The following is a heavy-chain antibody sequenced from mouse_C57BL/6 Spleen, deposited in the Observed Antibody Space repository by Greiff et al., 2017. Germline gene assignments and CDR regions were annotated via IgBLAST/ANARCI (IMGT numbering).Heavy chain of an antibody. Sequence: QVQLKQPGAELVRPGTSVKLSCKASGYTFTSYWMHWVKQRPGQGLEWIGVIDPSDSYTNYNQKFKGKATLTVDTSSSTAYMLLSSLTSEDSAVYYCARALYYYGSSHFDYWGQGTTLTVSS. CDR2: IDPSDSYT. CDR1: GYTFTSYW. D-gene: IGHD1-1*01. CDR3: ARALYYYGSSHFDY. V-gene: IGHV1-59*01. J-gene: IGHJ2*01.